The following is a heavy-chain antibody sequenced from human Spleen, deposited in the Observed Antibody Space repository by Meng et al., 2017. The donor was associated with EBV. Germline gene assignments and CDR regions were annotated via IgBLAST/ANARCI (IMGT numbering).Heavy chain of an antibody. V-gene: IGHV3-30*18. CDR1: GFIFSGYV. CDR2: IPSDASNNK. Sequence: QRRLLESGVCVSRPGRSLSLSCAVSGFIFSGYVLSWGLQAPGKGPDWVAIIPSDASNNKYYAYSVKGRITISIDNSNNTVYLQMNSLKIEDSAVYYCAKDLSGRFDPWGQGTLVTVSS. D-gene: IGHD1-14*01. CDR3: AKDLSGRFDP. J-gene: IGHJ5*02.